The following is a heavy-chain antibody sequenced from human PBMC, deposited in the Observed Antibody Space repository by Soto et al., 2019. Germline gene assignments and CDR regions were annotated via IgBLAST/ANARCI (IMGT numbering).Heavy chain of an antibody. CDR3: AKDGSYYYDSSGYPRGPFDY. Sequence: PGGSLRLSCAASGFTFSSYAMSWVRQAPGKGLEWVSAISGSGGSTYYADSVKGRFTISRDNSKNTLYLQMNSLRAEDTAVYYCAKDGSYYYDSSGYPRGPFDYWGQGTLVTVSS. CDR2: ISGSGGST. CDR1: GFTFSSYA. J-gene: IGHJ4*02. V-gene: IGHV3-23*01. D-gene: IGHD3-22*01.